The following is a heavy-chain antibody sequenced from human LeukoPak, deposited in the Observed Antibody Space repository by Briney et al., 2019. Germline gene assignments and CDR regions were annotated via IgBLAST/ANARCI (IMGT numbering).Heavy chain of an antibody. CDR2: IYTSGST. J-gene: IGHJ4*02. D-gene: IGHD5-24*01. CDR3: ARDGYNYLGGYYFDY. Sequence: SETLSLTCTVSGGSISSGSYYWSWIRQPAGKGLEWIGRIYTSGSTNYNPSLKSRVTISVDTSKNQFSLKLSSVTAADTAVYYCARDGYNYLGGYYFDYWGQGTLVTVSS. CDR1: GGSISSGSYY. V-gene: IGHV4-61*02.